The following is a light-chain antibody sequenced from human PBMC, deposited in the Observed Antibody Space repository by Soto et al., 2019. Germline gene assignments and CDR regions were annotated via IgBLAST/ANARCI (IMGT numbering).Light chain of an antibody. J-gene: IGLJ2*01. CDR2: DVS. CDR3: CSYAGSYPVI. CDR1: SSDVGGYNY. Sequence: QSVLTQPRSVSGSPGQSVTISCTGTSSDVGGYNYVSWYQQHPGKAPKLMIYDVSKRPSGVPDRFSGSKSGNTASLTISGLQAEDEADYYCCSYAGSYPVIFGGGTKRTVL. V-gene: IGLV2-11*01.